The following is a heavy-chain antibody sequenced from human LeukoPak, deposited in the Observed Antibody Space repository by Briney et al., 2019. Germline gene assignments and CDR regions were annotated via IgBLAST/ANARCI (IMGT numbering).Heavy chain of an antibody. Sequence: PGGSLRLSCAASGFTFTSYWMSWVRQAPGKGLEWVANINQDGSEKYYVDSVKGRFTISRDNAKTSLYLQMNSLRAEDTAVYYCARNRASLDYWGQGTLITVSS. CDR3: ARNRASLDY. D-gene: IGHD1-14*01. J-gene: IGHJ4*02. CDR2: INQDGSEK. CDR1: GFTFTSYW. V-gene: IGHV3-7*04.